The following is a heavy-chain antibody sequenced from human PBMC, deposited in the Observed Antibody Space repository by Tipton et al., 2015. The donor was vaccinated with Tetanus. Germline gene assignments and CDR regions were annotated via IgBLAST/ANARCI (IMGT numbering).Heavy chain of an antibody. D-gene: IGHD1-14*01. CDR2: ISARTGGT. CDR1: GGTFRNYA. CDR3: VRDPGRNPRTDAFDV. J-gene: IGHJ3*01. V-gene: IGHV1-18*01. Sequence: QLVQSGAEVRKPGSSVRVSCKTSGGTFRNYAISWVRQAPGQGLEWVGRISARTGGTRYSQRLQGRLTFSTDPSTTTAYMELRSLTTDATALCFCVRDPGRNPRTDAFDVRGQGTMVIVSS.